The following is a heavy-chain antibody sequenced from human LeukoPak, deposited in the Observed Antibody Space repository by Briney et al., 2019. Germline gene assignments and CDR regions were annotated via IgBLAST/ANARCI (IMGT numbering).Heavy chain of an antibody. J-gene: IGHJ3*02. CDR1: GFTFSSYG. D-gene: IGHD3-22*01. V-gene: IGHV3-30*02. CDR3: ATSSEQGSSGYYDAFDI. CDR2: IRYDGSNK. Sequence: GGSLRLSCAASGFTFSSYGMHWVRQAPGKGLEWVAFIRYDGSNKYYADSVKGRFTISRDNSKNTLYLQMNSLRAEDTAVYYCATSSEQGSSGYYDAFDIWGQGTMVTVSS.